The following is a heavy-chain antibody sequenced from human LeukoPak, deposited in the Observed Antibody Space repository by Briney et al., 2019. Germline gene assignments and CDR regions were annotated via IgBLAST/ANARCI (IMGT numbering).Heavy chain of an antibody. V-gene: IGHV3-23*01. CDR3: AKDNGSSWVFDY. CDR2: VYSGAGGST. Sequence: PGGSLRLSCAASGFPLRSYAISWVRQAPGKGLEWVSVVYSGAGGSTYYAESVKGRFTISRDNAKNSLYLQMNSLRAEDTALYYCAKDNGSSWVFDYWGQGTLVTVSS. J-gene: IGHJ4*02. D-gene: IGHD6-13*01. CDR1: GFPLRSYA.